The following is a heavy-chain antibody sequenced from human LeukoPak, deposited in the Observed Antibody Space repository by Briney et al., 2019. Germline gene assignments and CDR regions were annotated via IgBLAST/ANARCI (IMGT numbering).Heavy chain of an antibody. CDR3: ATCARNFYCYRFDY. CDR2: IIPIFGTA. CDR1: GGTFSSYA. D-gene: IGHD2-2*02. Sequence: SVKVSCKASGGTFSSYAISWVRQAPGQGLEWMGGIIPIFGTANYAQKFQGRVTITADESTSTAYMELSSLRSEDTAVYCCATCARNFYCYRFDYWGQGTLVTVSS. J-gene: IGHJ4*02. V-gene: IGHV1-69*13.